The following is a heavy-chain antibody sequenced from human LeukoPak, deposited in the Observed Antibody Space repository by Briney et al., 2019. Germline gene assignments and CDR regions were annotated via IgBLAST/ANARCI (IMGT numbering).Heavy chain of an antibody. CDR2: ISSSGKNI. D-gene: IGHD2/OR15-2a*01. V-gene: IGHV3-48*04. Sequence: GGSLRLSCAASGFTFSHYWMHWVRQAPGKGLEWVSYISSSGKNIYFADSVKGRFTISRDNAKNSLFLQINSLRAEDTAVYYCARVTYAVPDYWGQGTLVAVSS. J-gene: IGHJ4*02. CDR1: GFTFSHYW. CDR3: ARVTYAVPDY.